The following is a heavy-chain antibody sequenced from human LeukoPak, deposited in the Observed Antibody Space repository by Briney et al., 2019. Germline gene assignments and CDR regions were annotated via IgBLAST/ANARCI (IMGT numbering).Heavy chain of an antibody. J-gene: IGHJ4*02. CDR1: GYTFTSYG. D-gene: IGHD3-22*01. V-gene: IGHV1-18*01. CDR2: ISAYNGNT. CDR3: ARLREGMIVVIFDY. Sequence: ASVKVSCKASGYTFTSYGISWVRQAPGQGLEWMGWISAYNGNTNYAQKLQGRVTMTTDTSTSTACMELRSLRSDDTAVYYCARLREGMIVVIFDYWGQGTLVTVSS.